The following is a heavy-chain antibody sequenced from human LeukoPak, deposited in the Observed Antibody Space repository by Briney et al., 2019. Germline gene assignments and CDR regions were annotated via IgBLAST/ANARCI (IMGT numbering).Heavy chain of an antibody. CDR3: ARGGYCSSTSCYRTRSMDV. Sequence: PGGSLRLSCAASGFTFSSYSMNWVRQAPGKGLEWVSYISGSGSTIYYADSVKGRFTISRDNSKNTLYLQMNSLRAEDTAVYYCARGGYCSSTSCYRTRSMDVWGKGTTVTVSS. CDR2: ISGSGSTI. J-gene: IGHJ6*03. CDR1: GFTFSSYS. D-gene: IGHD2-2*01. V-gene: IGHV3-48*01.